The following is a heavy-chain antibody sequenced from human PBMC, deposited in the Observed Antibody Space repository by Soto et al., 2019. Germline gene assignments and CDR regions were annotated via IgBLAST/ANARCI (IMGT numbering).Heavy chain of an antibody. J-gene: IGHJ4*02. CDR3: AKSQYSSGWYGAY. CDR2: ISGSGGST. Sequence: EVQLLESGGGLVQPGWSLRLSCAASGFTFSSYAMSWVRQAQGKGLEWVSAISGSGGSTYYADSVKGRFTISRDNSKNTLYLQMNSLRAEDTAVYYCAKSQYSSGWYGAYWGQGTLVTVSS. CDR1: GFTFSSYA. D-gene: IGHD6-19*01. V-gene: IGHV3-23*01.